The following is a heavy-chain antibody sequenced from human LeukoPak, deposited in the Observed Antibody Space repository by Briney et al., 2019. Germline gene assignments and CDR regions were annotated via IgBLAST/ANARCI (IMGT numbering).Heavy chain of an antibody. V-gene: IGHV4-4*02. D-gene: IGHD4-17*01. J-gene: IGHJ4*02. CDR1: GGSISSCNW. CDR2: IYHSGST. CDR3: ARRRDYGDYVSFDY. Sequence: SGTLSLTCAVSGGSISSCNWWSWVRQPPGKGLEWIGEIYHSGSTNYNPSLKSRVTISVDKSKNQFSLKLSSVTAADTAVYYCARRRDYGDYVSFDYWGQGTLVTVSS.